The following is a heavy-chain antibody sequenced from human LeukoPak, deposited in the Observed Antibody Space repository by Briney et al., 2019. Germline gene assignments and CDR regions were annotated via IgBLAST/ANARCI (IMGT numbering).Heavy chain of an antibody. J-gene: IGHJ4*02. D-gene: IGHD5-24*01. V-gene: IGHV4-39*01. CDR3: ARATRDGYNPYYFDY. CDR1: GFTFSSYA. CDR2: IYYSGST. Sequence: PGGSLRLSCAASGFTFSSYAMSWVRQPPGKGLEWIGSIYYSGSTYYNPSLKSRVTISVDTSKNQFSLKLSSVTAADTAVYYCARATRDGYNPYYFDYWGQGTLVTVSS.